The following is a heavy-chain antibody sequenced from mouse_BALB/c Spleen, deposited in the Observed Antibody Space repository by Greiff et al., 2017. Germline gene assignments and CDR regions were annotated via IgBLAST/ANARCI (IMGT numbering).Heavy chain of an antibody. CDR1: GFTFSSYY. CDR3: ARDYGHYYAMDY. J-gene: IGHJ4*01. D-gene: IGHD1-1*01. CDR2: INSNGGST. Sequence: EVKLVESGGGLVKLGGSLKLSCAASGFTFSSYYMSWVRQTPEKRLELVAAINSNGGSTYYPDTVKGRFTISRDNAKNTLYLKMSSLKSEDTALYYCARDYGHYYAMDYWGQGTSVTVSS. V-gene: IGHV5-6-2*01.